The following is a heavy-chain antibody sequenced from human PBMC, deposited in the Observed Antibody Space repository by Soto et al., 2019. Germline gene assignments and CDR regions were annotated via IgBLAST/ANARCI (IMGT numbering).Heavy chain of an antibody. D-gene: IGHD2-2*01. Sequence: PGGSLXLSFAASGFTFSNAWINWVRQAPGKGLEWVGRIKSKTDGGTTDFAAPVKGRFTIPRDNSKNTLYLQMNSLRAEDTAIYYCAKLGSSSWSPHYYFDYWGQGTLVTVSS. CDR1: GFTFSNAW. J-gene: IGHJ4*02. CDR2: IKSKTDGGTT. CDR3: AKLGSSSWSPHYYFDY. V-gene: IGHV3-15*07.